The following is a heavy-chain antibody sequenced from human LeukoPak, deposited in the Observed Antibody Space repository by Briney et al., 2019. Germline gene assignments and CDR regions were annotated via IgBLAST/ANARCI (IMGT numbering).Heavy chain of an antibody. D-gene: IGHD3-10*01. Sequence: ASVKVSCKASGYTFTSYDINWVRQAPGQGLEWMGWMNPISGNTGYAQKFQGRVTMTRNTSISTAYMELSSLRSEDTAVYYCARAGSGSYLFDYWGQGILVTVSS. CDR3: ARAGSGSYLFDY. J-gene: IGHJ4*02. CDR2: MNPISGNT. V-gene: IGHV1-8*01. CDR1: GYTFTSYD.